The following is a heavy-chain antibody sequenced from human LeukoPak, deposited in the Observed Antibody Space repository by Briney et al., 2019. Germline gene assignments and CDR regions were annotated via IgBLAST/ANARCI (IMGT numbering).Heavy chain of an antibody. CDR2: ISGSGGST. J-gene: IGHJ4*02. D-gene: IGHD6-19*01. V-gene: IGHV3-23*01. CDR3: AKNGGQQWLVAEEGY. CDR1: GSTFSSYA. Sequence: PGGSLRLSCAASGSTFSSYAMSWVRQAPGKGLEWVSAISGSGGSTYYADSVKGRFTISRDNSKNTLYLQMNSLRAEDTAVYYCAKNGGQQWLVAEEGYWGQGTLVTVSS.